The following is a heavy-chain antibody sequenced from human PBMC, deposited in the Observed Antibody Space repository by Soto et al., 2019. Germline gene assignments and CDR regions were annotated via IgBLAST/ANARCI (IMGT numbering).Heavy chain of an antibody. CDR3: TRGPRPISTGTGAY. V-gene: IGHV3-74*01. D-gene: IGHD3-10*01. CDR1: GFIFKMYW. CDR2: IYNDGSYT. Sequence: GESLKISCAASGFIFKMYWMHWVRQTPGKGLVWISRIYNDGSYTDYADSVKGRFTISRDNVNDTLYLQMNNLRAEDSGLYYCTRGPRPISTGTGAYWGQGTQVTVSS. J-gene: IGHJ4*02.